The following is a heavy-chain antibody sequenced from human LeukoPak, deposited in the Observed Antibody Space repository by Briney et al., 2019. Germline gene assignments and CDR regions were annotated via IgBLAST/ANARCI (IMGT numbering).Heavy chain of an antibody. D-gene: IGHD6-19*01. V-gene: IGHV4-39*07. Sequence: SETLSLTCTVSGGSISSSRYYWGWIRQPPGKGLEWIGSIYYSGSTYYNPSLKSRVTISVDTSKNQFSLKLSSVTAADTAVYYCASDYRIAVAGRVGWRYWGQGTLVTVSS. CDR2: IYYSGST. CDR3: ASDYRIAVAGRVGWRY. CDR1: GGSISSSRYY. J-gene: IGHJ4*02.